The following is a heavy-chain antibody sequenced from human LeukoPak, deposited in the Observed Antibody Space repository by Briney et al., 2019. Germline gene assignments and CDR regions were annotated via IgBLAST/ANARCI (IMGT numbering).Heavy chain of an antibody. V-gene: IGHV1-3*04. CDR3: ARGEVITMVRGDIGSNWFDP. J-gene: IGHJ5*02. CDR1: GYSFTRYA. CDR2: INTGNGNT. D-gene: IGHD3-10*01. Sequence: ASVKVSCKASGYSFTRYAIYWVHQAPGQRLEWMGWINTGNGNTKYSQKFQGRVTVTRDTSASTAYMELSSLRSEDTAMYFCARGEVITMVRGDIGSNWFDPWGQGTLVIVSS.